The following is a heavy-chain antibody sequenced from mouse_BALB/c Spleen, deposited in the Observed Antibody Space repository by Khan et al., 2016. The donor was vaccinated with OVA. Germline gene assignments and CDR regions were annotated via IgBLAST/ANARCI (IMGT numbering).Heavy chain of an antibody. Sequence: EVKLLESGPGLVKPSQSLSLTCTVTGYSITSDYAWNWIRQFPGNKLEWMGFISYSGNTKYNPSLKSRFSITRDTSKNQFFLQLNSVPTEDTATYYCARVYGGDFDYWGQGTSLTVSS. V-gene: IGHV3-2*02. D-gene: IGHD1-1*01. J-gene: IGHJ2*02. CDR1: GYSITSDYA. CDR2: ISYSGNT. CDR3: ARVYGGDFDY.